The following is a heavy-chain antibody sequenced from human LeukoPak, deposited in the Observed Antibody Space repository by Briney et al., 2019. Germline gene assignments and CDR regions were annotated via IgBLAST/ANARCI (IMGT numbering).Heavy chain of an antibody. CDR2: FYAGGST. Sequence: GGSLRLSCAASGFTVSTNYMSWVRQAPGKGLEWVSSFYAGGSTYYADSVKGRFTISRDTSKNTLYLQMNSLRAEDTAVYYCAKDGPRPDDAFDIWGQGTMVTVSS. CDR3: AKDGPRPDDAFDI. CDR1: GFTVSTNY. J-gene: IGHJ3*02. V-gene: IGHV3-53*01.